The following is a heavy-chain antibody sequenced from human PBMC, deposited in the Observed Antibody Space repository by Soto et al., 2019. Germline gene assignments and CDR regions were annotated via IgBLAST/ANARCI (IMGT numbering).Heavy chain of an antibody. J-gene: IGHJ4*02. CDR1: GGAFNGYY. CDR2: INHSGTV. D-gene: IGHD3-10*01. Sequence: QVHLQQWGAGLLKPSETLSLTCAVNGGAFNGYYWTWIRQSPGKGLQWIGEINHSGTVDYNPSLMSRVTFSIDTSMKQFSLPLTSVPAADTAVYSCARAGAALVRGSIGGFDYWGQGTLVTVSS. V-gene: IGHV4-34*01. CDR3: ARAGAALVRGSIGGFDY.